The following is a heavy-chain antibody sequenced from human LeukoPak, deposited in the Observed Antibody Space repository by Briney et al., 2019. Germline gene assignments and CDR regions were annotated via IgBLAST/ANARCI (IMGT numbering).Heavy chain of an antibody. Sequence: KSSETLSLTCAVSGDFISSDYYWGWIRQPPGKGLGWIGSIYHSGRTYYNPSLKSRVTISVDTSKNQFSLKLSSVTAADTAMYYCARGTHYYGSNWFGPWGQGTLVTVSS. J-gene: IGHJ5*02. CDR3: ARGTHYYGSNWFGP. CDR2: IYHSGRT. CDR1: GDFISSDYY. D-gene: IGHD3-10*01. V-gene: IGHV4-38-2*01.